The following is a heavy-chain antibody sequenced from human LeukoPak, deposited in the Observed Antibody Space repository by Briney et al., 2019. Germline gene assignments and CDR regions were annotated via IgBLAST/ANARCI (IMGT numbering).Heavy chain of an antibody. CDR3: ARGPSSSWYYFDN. J-gene: IGHJ4*02. V-gene: IGHV4-59*01. D-gene: IGHD6-13*01. CDR2: VSYSGST. Sequence: SETLSLTCTVFGGSISSYYWSWVRQPPGKGLEWIGYVSYSGSTDYNPSLKSRVIISIDKSKNQFSLKLNSVTAADTAVYFCARGPSSSWYYFDNWGQGILVTVSS. CDR1: GGSISSYY.